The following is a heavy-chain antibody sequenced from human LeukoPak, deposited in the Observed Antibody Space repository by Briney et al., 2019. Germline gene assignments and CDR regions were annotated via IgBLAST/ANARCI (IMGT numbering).Heavy chain of an antibody. CDR3: ARWYDTYGMDV. Sequence: IGYIYYSGSTYYNPSLKSRVTISVDTSKNQFSLKLSSVTAADTAVYYCARWYDTYGMDVWGQGTTVTVSS. CDR2: IYYSGST. V-gene: IGHV4-30-4*01. J-gene: IGHJ6*02. D-gene: IGHD1-1*01.